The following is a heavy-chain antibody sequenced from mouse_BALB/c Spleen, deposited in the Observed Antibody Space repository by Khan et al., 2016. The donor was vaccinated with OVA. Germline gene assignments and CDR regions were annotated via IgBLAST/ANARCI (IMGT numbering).Heavy chain of an antibody. V-gene: IGHV14-3*02. J-gene: IGHJ1*01. CDR3: VGPSYDPRYFDC. Sequence: VQLQQSGAELVKPGASVKLSCTASGFNIKDTYIHWVKQRPEQGLEWIGRITPANGNTEYDPKFRGKATMRADTSSNTAYLRLRSRASGDTAGYYCVGPSYDPRYFDCWGAGTTVTVSS. CDR1: GFNIKDTY. CDR2: ITPANGNT. D-gene: IGHD2-10*02.